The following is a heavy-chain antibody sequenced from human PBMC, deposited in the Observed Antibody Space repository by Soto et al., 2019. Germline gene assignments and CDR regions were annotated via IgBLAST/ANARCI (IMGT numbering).Heavy chain of an antibody. D-gene: IGHD2-15*01. V-gene: IGHV3-23*01. Sequence: EVQLLESGGGLVQPGGSLRLSCVASGFSFRNYAMSWVRQAPGKGLEWISTLTGSRSNIYYADSVKGRFAISRDNSSNPLYLQMNRLTAEDTAVYYCANGRATYGLLTHDYWGQGTLVTVSS. CDR2: LTGSRSNI. CDR3: ANGRATYGLLTHDY. J-gene: IGHJ4*02. CDR1: GFSFRNYA.